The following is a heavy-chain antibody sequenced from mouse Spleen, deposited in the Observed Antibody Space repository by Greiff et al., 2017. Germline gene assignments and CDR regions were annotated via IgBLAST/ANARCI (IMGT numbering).Heavy chain of an antibody. V-gene: IGHV5-6-5*01. Sequence: EVKVVESGGGLVKPGGSLKLSCAASGFTFSSYAMSWVRQTPEKRLEWVASISSGGSTYYPDSVKGRFTISRDNARNILYLQMSSLRSEDTAMYYCARGLRSHYWGQGTTLTVSS. D-gene: IGHD1-1*01. CDR2: ISSGGST. CDR3: ARGLRSHY. CDR1: GFTFSSYA. J-gene: IGHJ2*01.